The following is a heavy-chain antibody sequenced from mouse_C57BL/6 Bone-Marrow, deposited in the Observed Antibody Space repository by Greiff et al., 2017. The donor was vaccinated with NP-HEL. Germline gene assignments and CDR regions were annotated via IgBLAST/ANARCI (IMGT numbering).Heavy chain of an antibody. Sequence: EVQLQQSGPGLVKPSQSLSLTCSVTGYSITSGYYWNWIRQFPGNKLEWMGYISYDGSNNYNPSLKNRISITRDTSKNQFFLKLNSVTTEDTATYYCASPFTGVWGTGTTVTVSS. V-gene: IGHV3-6*01. CDR2: ISYDGSN. CDR3: ASPFTGV. J-gene: IGHJ1*03. CDR1: GYSITSGYY.